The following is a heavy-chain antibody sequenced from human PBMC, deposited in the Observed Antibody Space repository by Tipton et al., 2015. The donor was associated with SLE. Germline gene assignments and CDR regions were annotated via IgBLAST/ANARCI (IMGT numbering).Heavy chain of an antibody. CDR3: ARQGYDSSGYYFDY. CDR1: GFTFSSYS. J-gene: IGHJ4*02. V-gene: IGHV3-21*01. CDR2: ISSSSNYI. Sequence: SLRLSCAASGFTFSSYSMSWVRQAPGKGLEWVSSISSSSNYIYYADSVKGRFTISRDNAKNSLYLQMNSLRAEDTAVYYCARQGYDSSGYYFDYWGQGTLVTVSS. D-gene: IGHD3-22*01.